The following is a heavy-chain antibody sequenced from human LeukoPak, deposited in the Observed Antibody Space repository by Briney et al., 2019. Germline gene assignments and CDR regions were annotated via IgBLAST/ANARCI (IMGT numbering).Heavy chain of an antibody. CDR3: AREISNGNWFDP. CDR2: INPNSGGT. D-gene: IGHD4-11*01. Sequence: ASVKVSCKASGYTFTGYYMHWVRQAPGQGLEWMGWINPNSGGTNYAQKVQGRVTMTRDTSISTAYMELSRLRSEDTAVYYCAREISNGNWFDPWGQGTLVTVSS. V-gene: IGHV1-2*02. CDR1: GYTFTGYY. J-gene: IGHJ5*02.